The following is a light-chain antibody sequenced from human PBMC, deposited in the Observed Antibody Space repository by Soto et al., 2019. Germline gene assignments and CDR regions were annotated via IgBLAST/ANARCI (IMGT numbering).Light chain of an antibody. CDR3: SSYAASNNFYFV. Sequence: QSVLTQPPSASGSPGQPVTISCTGPSSDVGGYNYVSWYQQYPGRAPKLMIYEVTKRPSGVPDRFSGSKSGNTASLTVSGLQAEDEADYYCSSYAASNNFYFVFGGGTKLTVL. CDR1: SSDVGGYNY. V-gene: IGLV2-8*01. CDR2: EVT. J-gene: IGLJ3*02.